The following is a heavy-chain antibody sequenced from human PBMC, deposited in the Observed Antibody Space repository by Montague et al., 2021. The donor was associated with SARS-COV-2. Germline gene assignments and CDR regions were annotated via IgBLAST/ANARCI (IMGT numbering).Heavy chain of an antibody. J-gene: IGHJ3*01. D-gene: IGHD3-3*01. CDR3: ARGQVTISGVLIFIPAAGHLDG. V-gene: IGHV4-34*01. CDR1: GGSFSDYY. CDR2: INHRGSS. Sequence: SETLSLTCAVYGGSFSDYYWTWIRQSPRKGLEWIGEINHRGSSNYNPSLKSRISMSVDTSKNQISLKLTSVTPADTAVYYCARGQVTISGVLIFIPAAGHLDGWGQGTSVTVSS.